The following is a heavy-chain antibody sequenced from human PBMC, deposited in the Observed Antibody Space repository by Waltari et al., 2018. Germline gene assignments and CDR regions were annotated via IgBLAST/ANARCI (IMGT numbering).Heavy chain of an antibody. CDR1: GGSISSHS. V-gene: IGHV4-59*11. CDR2: IYYSGST. D-gene: IGHD2-15*01. CDR3: ARDRTGWCSGGSCYSPHDAFDI. Sequence: QVQLQESGPGLVKPSETLSLTCTVSGGSISSHSWSWIRQPPGQGLEWIGYIYYSGSTNYNPSLKSRVTISVDTSKNQFSLKLSSVTAADTAVYYCARDRTGWCSGGSCYSPHDAFDIWGQGTMVTVSS. J-gene: IGHJ3*02.